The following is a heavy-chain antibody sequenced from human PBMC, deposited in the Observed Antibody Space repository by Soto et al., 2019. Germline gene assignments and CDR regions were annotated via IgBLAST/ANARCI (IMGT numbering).Heavy chain of an antibody. J-gene: IGHJ4*02. Sequence: QLQLQESGPGLVKPSETLSLTCTVSGGSISSSSYYWGWIRQPPGKGLEWIGSIYYSGSTYYNPSLKSRVTISVDTSKNQFSVKRSSVTAADTAVYYCAIQGRSSSGTFDYWGQGTLVTVSS. CDR1: GGSISSSSYY. D-gene: IGHD6-6*01. CDR3: AIQGRSSSGTFDY. CDR2: IYYSGST. V-gene: IGHV4-39*01.